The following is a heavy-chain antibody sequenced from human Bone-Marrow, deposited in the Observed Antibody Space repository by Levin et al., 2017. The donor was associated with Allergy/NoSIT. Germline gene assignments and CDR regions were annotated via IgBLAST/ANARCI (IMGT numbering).Heavy chain of an antibody. J-gene: IGHJ3*01. V-gene: IGHV4-59*01. Sequence: SETLSLTCIVSGDSISSYYWSWIRQSPGKGLEWIGHIYYRGSITYNPSLKSRVTISLDRSKNHFSLNLTSVTAADTAVYYCARDSEEMALVPGVWGHGTMVTVSS. CDR2: IYYRGSI. D-gene: IGHD5-24*01. CDR1: GDSISSYY. CDR3: ARDSEEMALVPGV.